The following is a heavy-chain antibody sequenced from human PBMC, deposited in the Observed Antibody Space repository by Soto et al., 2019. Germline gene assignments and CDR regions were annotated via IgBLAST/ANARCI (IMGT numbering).Heavy chain of an antibody. CDR3: TRVSLAHDAFDI. Sequence: QVQLVQSGAEVQKTGASVKVSCHASGYTFNGQSMPWVRQAPGQGLEWMGWISPNSGGTKYAQKFPGRVTMTRDTSSSTADMELSRLMSDDTALYYCTRVSLAHDAFDIWCQGTMVTVSS. J-gene: IGHJ3*02. CDR2: ISPNSGGT. V-gene: IGHV1-2*02. CDR1: GYTFNGQS.